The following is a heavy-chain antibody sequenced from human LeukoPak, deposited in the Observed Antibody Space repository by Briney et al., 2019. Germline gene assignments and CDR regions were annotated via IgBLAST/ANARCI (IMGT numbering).Heavy chain of an antibody. Sequence: PSETLSLTCTVSGGSISSYYWSWIRQPAGKGLEWIGRIYTSGSTNYNPSLKRRVTMSVDTSRNQFSLKLSSVTAADTAVYYCARVLWFGEWNWYFDLWGRGTLVTVSS. CDR1: GGSISSYY. D-gene: IGHD3-10*01. CDR2: IYTSGST. J-gene: IGHJ2*01. V-gene: IGHV4-4*07. CDR3: ARVLWFGEWNWYFDL.